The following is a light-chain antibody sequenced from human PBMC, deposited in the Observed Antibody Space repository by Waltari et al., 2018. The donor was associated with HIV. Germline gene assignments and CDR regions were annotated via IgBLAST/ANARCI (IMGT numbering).Light chain of an antibody. CDR3: YSTDTSGDHWV. CDR1: ALPKKY. CDR2: EDS. Sequence: SYELTQPPSVSVSPGQTARITCSGDALPKKYASWYQQKSGQAPVLVIYEDSKRPAGIPERFTGSSSGTMATLSISGAQVEDEGDYYCYSTDTSGDHWVFGGWTKLTVL. J-gene: IGLJ3*02. V-gene: IGLV3-10*01.